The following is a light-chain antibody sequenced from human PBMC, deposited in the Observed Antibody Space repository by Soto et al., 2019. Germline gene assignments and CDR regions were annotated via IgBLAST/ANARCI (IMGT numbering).Light chain of an antibody. CDR2: GAS. J-gene: IGKJ2*01. Sequence: EIVLTQSPGTLSLSPGERATLSCRASQSVSSSYLAWYQQKPGQAPRLLIYGASSTATGIPDRFSGSGSGTDFTLTISRLEPEDFAVYYCQQYGSSPYNFGQGNKLEIK. CDR3: QQYGSSPYN. CDR1: QSVSSSY. V-gene: IGKV3-20*01.